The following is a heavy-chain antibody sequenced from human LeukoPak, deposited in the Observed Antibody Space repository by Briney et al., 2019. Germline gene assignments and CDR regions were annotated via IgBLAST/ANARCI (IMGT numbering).Heavy chain of an antibody. D-gene: IGHD6-13*01. CDR3: ARALMSPYSSSWCYYFDY. Sequence: AGGSLRLSCAASGFTFSDYYMSWIRQAPGKGLEWVSYISSSGSTIYYADSVKGRFTISRDNAKNSLYLQMNSLRAEDTAVYYCARALMSPYSSSWCYYFDYWGQGTLVTVSS. V-gene: IGHV3-11*01. CDR2: ISSSGSTI. CDR1: GFTFSDYY. J-gene: IGHJ4*02.